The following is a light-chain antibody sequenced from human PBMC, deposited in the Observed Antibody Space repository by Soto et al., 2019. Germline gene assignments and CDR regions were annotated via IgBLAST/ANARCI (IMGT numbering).Light chain of an antibody. CDR3: QQHGSSLALT. J-gene: IGKJ4*01. Sequence: EIVMTQSPATLSVSPGERATLSCRASQSVSSYLACYQQKPGQAPRLLIYGASSRATGIPDRFSGSGSGTDFTLTISRLEPEDFAVYYCQQHGSSLALTFGGGTKVDIK. CDR1: QSVSSY. V-gene: IGKV3-20*01. CDR2: GAS.